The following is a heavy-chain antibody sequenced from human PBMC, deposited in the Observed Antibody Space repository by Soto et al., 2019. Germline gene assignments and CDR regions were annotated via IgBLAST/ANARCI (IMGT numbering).Heavy chain of an antibody. D-gene: IGHD5-18*01. CDR2: ISNSGST. CDR1: GGSVTSDEDY. V-gene: IGHV4-30-4*01. J-gene: IGHJ4*02. Sequence: SETLSLTCSVSGGSVTSDEDYWTWIRQSPGKGLEWIGYISNSGSTGYNPSLKTRLSMSVDRSKNQFTLRLTSVTAADTAVYFCATESGSTYGYFDHWGQGTQVTVSS. CDR3: ATESGSTYGYFDH.